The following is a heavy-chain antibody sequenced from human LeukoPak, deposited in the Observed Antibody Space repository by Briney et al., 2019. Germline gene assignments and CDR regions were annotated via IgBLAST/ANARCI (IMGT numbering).Heavy chain of an antibody. CDR2: IYYSGST. V-gene: IGHV4-59*08. CDR1: GGSISSCY. Sequence: SETLSLTCTVSGGSISSCYWSWIRQPPGKGLEWIGYIYYSGSTNYNPSLKSRGTISVDTSKNQFSLKLSSVTAADTAVYYCARSQEPQWLAYYYGMDVWGQGTTVTVSS. CDR3: ARSQEPQWLAYYYGMDV. J-gene: IGHJ6*02. D-gene: IGHD6-19*01.